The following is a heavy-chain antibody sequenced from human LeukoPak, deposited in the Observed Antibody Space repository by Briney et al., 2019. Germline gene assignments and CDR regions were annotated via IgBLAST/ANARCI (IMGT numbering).Heavy chain of an antibody. V-gene: IGHV1-8*01. Sequence: ASVKVSCKASGYTFTSYDINWVRQATGQGLEWMGWVNPNSGNAGYAQKFQGRVTMTRNTSISTAYMELSSLRSEDTAVYYCARTGYEMYYFDYWGQGTLVTVSS. CDR3: ARTGYEMYYFDY. J-gene: IGHJ4*02. D-gene: IGHD5-12*01. CDR2: VNPNSGNA. CDR1: GYTFTSYD.